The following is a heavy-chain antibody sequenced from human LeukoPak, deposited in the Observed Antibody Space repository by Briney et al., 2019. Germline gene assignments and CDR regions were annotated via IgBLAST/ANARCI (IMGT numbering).Heavy chain of an antibody. V-gene: IGHV4-59*01. D-gene: IGHD2-15*01. CDR3: ARTPRCSGGSCYWDFDY. J-gene: IGHJ4*02. CDR1: GGSISSYY. Sequence: SETLSLTCTVSGGSISSYYWSWIRQPPGKGLEWIGHIYYSGSTNYNPSLKSRVTISVDTSKDQFSLKLSSVTAADTAVYYCARTPRCSGGSCYWDFDYWGQGTLVTVSS. CDR2: IYYSGST.